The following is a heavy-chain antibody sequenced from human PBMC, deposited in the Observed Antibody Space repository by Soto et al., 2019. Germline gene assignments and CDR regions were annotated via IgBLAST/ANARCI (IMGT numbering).Heavy chain of an antibody. CDR1: GFTFSNFG. J-gene: IGHJ4*02. D-gene: IGHD2-15*01. Sequence: AGSLRLSCAASGFTFSNFGMHWVCQAPGKGLEWVAVISSDGSDKYYSDSVKGRFTISRDNSKNTLFLQMNSLRVEDTAVYYCAKGSEVARQELDYWGQGTLVTVSS. CDR3: AKGSEVARQELDY. V-gene: IGHV3-30*18. CDR2: ISSDGSDK.